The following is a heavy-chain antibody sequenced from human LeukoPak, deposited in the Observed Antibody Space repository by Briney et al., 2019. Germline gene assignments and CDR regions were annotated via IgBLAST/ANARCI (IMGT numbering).Heavy chain of an antibody. CDR3: ARGRGYSYGSYDY. CDR1: GGTFISYA. CDR2: IIPILGIA. D-gene: IGHD5-18*01. V-gene: IGHV1-69*04. J-gene: IGHJ4*02. Sequence: SVKVSCKASGGTFISYAISWVRQAPGQGLEWMGRIIPILGIANYAQKFQGRVTITADKSTSTAYMELSSLRSEDTAVYYCARGRGYSYGSYDYWGQGTLVTVSS.